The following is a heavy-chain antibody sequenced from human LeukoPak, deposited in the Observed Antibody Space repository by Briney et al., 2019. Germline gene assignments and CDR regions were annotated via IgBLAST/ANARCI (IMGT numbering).Heavy chain of an antibody. CDR1: GFTFDDYA. CDR2: ISWNSGSV. CDR3: TKDTDPTGTFDY. V-gene: IGHV3-9*01. Sequence: GGSLRLSCVASGFTFDDYAMHRVRQAPGKGLEWVSGISWNSGSVDYADSVKGRFTISRDNAKNSLYLQMNSLRPEDTALYYCTKDTDPTGTFDYWGQGTLVTVSS. D-gene: IGHD4-11*01. J-gene: IGHJ4*02.